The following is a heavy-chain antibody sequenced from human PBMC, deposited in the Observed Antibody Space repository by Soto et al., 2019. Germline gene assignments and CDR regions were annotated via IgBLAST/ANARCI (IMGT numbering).Heavy chain of an antibody. CDR1: GFTFSSYG. CDR3: AKDLFDGYCSGGSCYTYYYGMDV. CDR2: ISYDGSNK. D-gene: IGHD2-15*01. J-gene: IGHJ6*02. V-gene: IGHV3-30*18. Sequence: GGSLRLSCAASGFTFSSYGMHWVRQAPGKGLEWVAVISYDGSNKYYADSVKGRFTISRDNSKNTLFMKMNSLRAEDTAVYYCAKDLFDGYCSGGSCYTYYYGMDVWGQGTTVTVSS.